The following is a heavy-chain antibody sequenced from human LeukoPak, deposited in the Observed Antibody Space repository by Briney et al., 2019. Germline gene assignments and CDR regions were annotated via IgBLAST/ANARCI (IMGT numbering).Heavy chain of an antibody. D-gene: IGHD3-22*01. J-gene: IGHJ4*02. V-gene: IGHV4-59*01. CDR1: GGSISSYY. Sequence: SETLSLTCTVSGGSISSYYWSWIRQPPGKGLEWIGNIYYSGSTDYNPSLKSRITISVDTSKNQFSLKLSSVTAADTAVYYCARADYYDSSPAYYFDYWGQETLVTVSS. CDR2: IYYSGST. CDR3: ARADYYDSSPAYYFDY.